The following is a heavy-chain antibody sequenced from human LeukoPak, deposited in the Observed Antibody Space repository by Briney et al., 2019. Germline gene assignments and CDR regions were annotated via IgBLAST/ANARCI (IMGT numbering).Heavy chain of an antibody. J-gene: IGHJ4*02. Sequence: AGGSLRLSCAASGFTLSDHCMDWVRQAPGKGLEWVGRIKNKRGSYTADYAASVKGRFTISRDDSQNSLYLQMNSLKTEDTAVYYCGRDTATALDYWGQGTLVTVSS. V-gene: IGHV3-72*01. D-gene: IGHD2-21*02. CDR2: IKNKRGSYTA. CDR3: GRDTATALDY. CDR1: GFTLSDHC.